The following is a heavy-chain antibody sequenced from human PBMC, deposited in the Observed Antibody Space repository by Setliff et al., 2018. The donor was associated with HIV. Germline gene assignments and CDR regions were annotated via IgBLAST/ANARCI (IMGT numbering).Heavy chain of an antibody. CDR3: AREHCSGGSCNGFDI. CDR2: IYISVTT. J-gene: IGHJ3*02. V-gene: IGHV4-4*08. CDR1: GGSISTSY. Sequence: SETLSLTCTVSGGSISTSYLNWSRQPPGKGLEWIAYIYISVTTNYNPSLNSRVTISLDTSRIQFSLTLGTVTAADTAMDYCAREHCSGGSCNGFDIWGQGTMVTVSS. D-gene: IGHD2-15*01.